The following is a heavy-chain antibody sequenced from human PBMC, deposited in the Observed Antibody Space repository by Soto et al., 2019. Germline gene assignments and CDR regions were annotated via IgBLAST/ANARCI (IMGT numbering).Heavy chain of an antibody. CDR2: ISYDGSNR. D-gene: IGHD6-6*01. Sequence: QVQLVESGGSVGQPGRSLRLSCAASGFTFNSYDMHWVRQAPGKGLEWVAVISYDGSNRYYADSVKGRFTISGDNSKNTLYLQMNSLRAEDTAVYYCAKERVPYSSSPFDYWGQGTLVSVSS. CDR1: GFTFNSYD. J-gene: IGHJ4*02. V-gene: IGHV3-30*18. CDR3: AKERVPYSSSPFDY.